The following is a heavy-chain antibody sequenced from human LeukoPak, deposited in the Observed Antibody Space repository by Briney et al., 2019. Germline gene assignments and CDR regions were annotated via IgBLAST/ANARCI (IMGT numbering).Heavy chain of an antibody. CDR2: ISGSGGST. D-gene: IGHD6-13*01. V-gene: IGHV3-23*01. CDR1: GFTFSSYA. CDR3: AKDQGYSTPRRGHWFDP. J-gene: IGHJ5*02. Sequence: GGSLRLSCAASGFTFSSYAMSWVRQAPGKGLEWVSDISGSGGSTYYADSVKGRFTISRDNSKNTLYLQMNSLRAEDTAVYYCAKDQGYSTPRRGHWFDPWGQGTLVTVSS.